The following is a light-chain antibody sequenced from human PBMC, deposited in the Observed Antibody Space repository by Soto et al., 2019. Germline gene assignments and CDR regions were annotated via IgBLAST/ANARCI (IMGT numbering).Light chain of an antibody. CDR2: WAS. Sequence: DIVMTQSPDSLAVSLGERATINCKSSQSVFFTAKNKNYLAWFQQKPGQPPKLIIYWASTRESGVPDRFSGSGAETNFTLSISSLQPEDVAVYYCHQYYSFPHSFGQGTKVDIK. J-gene: IGKJ2*03. CDR3: HQYYSFPHS. CDR1: QSVFFTAKNKNY. V-gene: IGKV4-1*01.